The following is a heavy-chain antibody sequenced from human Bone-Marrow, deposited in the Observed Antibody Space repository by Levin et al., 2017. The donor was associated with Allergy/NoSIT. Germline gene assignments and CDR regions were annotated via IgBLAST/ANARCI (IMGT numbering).Heavy chain of an antibody. J-gene: IGHJ3*02. D-gene: IGHD6-19*01. CDR1: GFTFSSYA. V-gene: IGHV3-30-3*01. Sequence: GGSLRLSCAASGFTFSSYAMHWVRQAPGKGLEWVAVISYDGSNKYYADSVKGRFTISRDNSKNTLYLQMNSLRAEDTAVYYCARPHVDRSSGWEDDAFDIWGQGTMVTVSS. CDR2: ISYDGSNK. CDR3: ARPHVDRSSGWEDDAFDI.